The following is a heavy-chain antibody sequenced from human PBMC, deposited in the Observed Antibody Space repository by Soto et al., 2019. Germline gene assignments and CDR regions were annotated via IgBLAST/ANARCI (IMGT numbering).Heavy chain of an antibody. Sequence: EVQLVESGGGLVQPGGSLRLSCAASGFTFSDSWMDWVRQAPGKGPEWVANIKQDGSEKNYVDSVKGRFTISRDNATNSLYLQMNSLRAADTAVYYCASLGRHGWGQGTTVTVSS. CDR1: GFTFSDSW. V-gene: IGHV3-7*01. CDR3: ASLGRHG. D-gene: IGHD3-16*01. CDR2: IKQDGSEK. J-gene: IGHJ6*02.